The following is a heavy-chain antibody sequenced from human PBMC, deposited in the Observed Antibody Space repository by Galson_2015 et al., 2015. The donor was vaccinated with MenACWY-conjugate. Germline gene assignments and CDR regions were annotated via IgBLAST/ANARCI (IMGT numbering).Heavy chain of an antibody. CDR2: ISAYNGDT. Sequence: QSGAEVTKPGASVTVSCKASDYTFTTYGISWVRQASGQGLEWMGWISAYNGDTHYAQKLQGRVTMTRDTSTSTAYMELRSLRSDDTAVYYCARGGGSYWSADYWGQGTLVTVSS. J-gene: IGHJ4*02. CDR3: ARGGGSYWSADY. CDR1: DYTFTTYG. V-gene: IGHV1-18*01. D-gene: IGHD1-26*01.